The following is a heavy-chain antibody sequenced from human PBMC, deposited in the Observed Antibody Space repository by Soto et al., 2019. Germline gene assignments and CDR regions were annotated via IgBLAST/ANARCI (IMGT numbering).Heavy chain of an antibody. CDR1: GGTFSSYA. J-gene: IGHJ6*02. D-gene: IGHD6-19*01. V-gene: IGHV1-69*13. CDR3: ARAEYSSGWSPSYYYYYYGMDV. Sequence: ASVKVSCKASGGTFSSYAISWVRQAPGQGLEWMGGIIPIFGTANYAQKFQGRVTITADESTSTAYMELSSLRSEDTAVYYCARAEYSSGWSPSYYYYYYGMDVWGQGTTVTVSS. CDR2: IIPIFGTA.